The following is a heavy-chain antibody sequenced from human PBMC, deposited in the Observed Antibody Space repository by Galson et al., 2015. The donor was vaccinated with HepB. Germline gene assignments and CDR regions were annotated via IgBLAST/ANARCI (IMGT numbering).Heavy chain of an antibody. D-gene: IGHD3-3*01. J-gene: IGHJ3*02. V-gene: IGHV1-24*01. CDR2: FDPEDGET. Sequence: SVKVSCKASGYTFTSYGISWVRQAPGKGLEWMGGFDPEDGETIYAQKFQGRVTMTEDTSTDTAYMELSSLRSEDTAVYYCARDGQYYDFWSGYYRSPNAFDIWGQGTMVTVSS. CDR1: GYTFTSYG. CDR3: ARDGQYYDFWSGYYRSPNAFDI.